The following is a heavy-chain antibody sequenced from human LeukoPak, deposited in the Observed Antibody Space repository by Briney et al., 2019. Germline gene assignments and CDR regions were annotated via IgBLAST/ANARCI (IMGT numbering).Heavy chain of an antibody. CDR2: GSAYTDNT. D-gene: IGHD3-3*01. J-gene: IGHJ6*03. CDR3: ASTIYYDFWSGYYTAYYYYMDV. V-gene: IGHV1-18*01. Sequence: GASVKVSCKTSGYTCTTYGISWVRQAPGQGLEWRGWGSAYTDNTNYVQKLQGRVTMTTDTSTSTAYMELSSLGSEDTAVYYCASTIYYDFWSGYYTAYYYYMDVWGKGTTVTVSS. CDR1: GYTCTTYG.